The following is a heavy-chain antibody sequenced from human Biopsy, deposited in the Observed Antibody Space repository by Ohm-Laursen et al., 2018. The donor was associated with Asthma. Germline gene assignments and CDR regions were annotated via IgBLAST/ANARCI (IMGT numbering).Heavy chain of an antibody. D-gene: IGHD2-2*01. V-gene: IGHV1-69*13. CDR1: GGTFSSNS. J-gene: IGHJ4*02. Sequence: SVKVSCKASGGTFSSNSVNWVRQAPGQGLEWMGRIIPIFGPANYAQKFQGRVTISADDSTSTAYMELSSLSSEDTALYYCARGPEYVRSSGALDYWGQGTLVTVSS. CDR3: ARGPEYVRSSGALDY. CDR2: IIPIFGPA.